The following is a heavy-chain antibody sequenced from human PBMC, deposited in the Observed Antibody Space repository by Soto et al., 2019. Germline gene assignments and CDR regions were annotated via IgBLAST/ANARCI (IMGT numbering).Heavy chain of an antibody. V-gene: IGHV3-23*01. J-gene: IGHJ6*02. CDR3: AKNRGSGSPYYYNMEV. Sequence: GGSLRLSCAASGFTFRTYAMSWVRQAPGKGLEWVSVISGSTGKTYYADSVKGRFAISRDNSKNTLSLQMNSLRGEDTAVYFCAKNRGSGSPYYYNMEVWGQGTMVTVSS. CDR2: ISGSTGKT. CDR1: GFTFRTYA. D-gene: IGHD3-10*01.